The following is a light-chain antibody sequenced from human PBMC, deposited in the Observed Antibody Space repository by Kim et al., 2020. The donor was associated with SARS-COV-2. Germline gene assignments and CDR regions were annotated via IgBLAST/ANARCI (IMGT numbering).Light chain of an antibody. CDR3: NSRDSSGNHYV. CDR1: SLRSYY. V-gene: IGLV3-19*01. Sequence: LGTKVRITCQGDSLRSYYASWYQQKPGQAPVLVIYGKNNRPSGIPDRFSGSSSGNTASLTITGAQAEDEADYYCNSRDSSGNHYVFGTGTKVTVL. J-gene: IGLJ1*01. CDR2: GKN.